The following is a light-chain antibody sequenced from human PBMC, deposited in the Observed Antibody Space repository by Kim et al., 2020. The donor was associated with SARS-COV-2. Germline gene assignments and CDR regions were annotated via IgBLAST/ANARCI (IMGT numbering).Light chain of an antibody. CDR2: RDR. CDR3: QVWDSRTDHVV. CDR1: NIGSKN. V-gene: IGLV3-9*01. J-gene: IGLJ2*01. Sequence: ALGQTARITCGGNNIGSKNVHWYQQMPGQAPVLVVYRDRNRPSGIPERISGSNSGNTATLTISRAQAGDEADYYCQVWDSRTDHVVFGGGTQLTVL.